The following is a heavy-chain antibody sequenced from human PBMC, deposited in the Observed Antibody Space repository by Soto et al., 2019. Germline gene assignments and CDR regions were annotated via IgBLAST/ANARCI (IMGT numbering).Heavy chain of an antibody. D-gene: IGHD5-12*01. J-gene: IGHJ4*02. CDR2: LSAGGANT. CDR3: AKEGGSMQPFDY. CDR1: GFTFSNYG. Sequence: GGSLRLSCATSGFTFSNYGMGWVRQAPGKGLEWVSALSAGGANTYYADSGRGRFTISRDNSKNTLYLQMNSLRAEDTAVYYCAKEGGSMQPFDYWGQGTLVTSPQ. V-gene: IGHV3-23*01.